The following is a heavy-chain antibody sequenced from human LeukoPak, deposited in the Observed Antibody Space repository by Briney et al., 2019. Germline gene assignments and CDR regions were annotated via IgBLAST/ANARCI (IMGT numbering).Heavy chain of an antibody. CDR1: GFTFSSYA. D-gene: IGHD3-10*01. V-gene: IGHV3-23*01. J-gene: IGHJ4*02. CDR3: ARGGQTFDY. CDR2: IGGSGGNT. Sequence: GGSLRLSCAASGFTFSSYAMTWVRQAPGKGLEWVSTIGGSGGNTYHADAVKGRFTISRDNSKNTLYLQMNSLRAEDTAVYYCARGGQTFDYWGQGTLVTVSS.